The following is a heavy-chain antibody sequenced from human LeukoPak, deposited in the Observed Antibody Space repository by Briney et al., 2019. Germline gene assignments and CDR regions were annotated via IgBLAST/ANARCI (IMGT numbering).Heavy chain of an antibody. D-gene: IGHD6-13*01. V-gene: IGHV3-66*02. J-gene: IGHJ4*02. Sequence: GSLRLSCAASGFTVSSNYMSWVRQAPGKGLEWVSVIYSGGSTYYADSVKGRFTISRDNSKNTLYLQMNSLRAEDTAVYYCARVGKGAAAGTDYWGQGTLVTVSS. CDR1: GFTVSSNY. CDR2: IYSGGST. CDR3: ARVGKGAAAGTDY.